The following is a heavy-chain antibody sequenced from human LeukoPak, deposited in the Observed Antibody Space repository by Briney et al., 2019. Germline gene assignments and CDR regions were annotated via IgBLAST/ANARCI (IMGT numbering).Heavy chain of an antibody. CDR1: GYSFTSYW. Sequence: GESLKISCKGSGYSFTSYWIGWVRQMPGKGLEWMGIIYPGDSDTRYSPSLQGQVTISADKSISTAYLQWSSLKASDTAMYYCARTGGRDVLLNWFDPWGQGTLVTVSS. V-gene: IGHV5-51*01. J-gene: IGHJ5*02. D-gene: IGHD3-10*01. CDR3: ARTGGRDVLLNWFDP. CDR2: IYPGDSDT.